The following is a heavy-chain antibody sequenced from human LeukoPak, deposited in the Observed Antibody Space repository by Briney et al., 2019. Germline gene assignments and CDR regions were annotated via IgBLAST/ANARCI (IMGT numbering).Heavy chain of an antibody. V-gene: IGHV4-59*08. J-gene: IGHJ4*02. D-gene: IGHD6-19*01. CDR2: IYYSGST. Sequence: PGGSLRLSCAASGFTFSSYAMSWVRQAPGKGLEWIGYIYYSGSTNYNPSLKSRVTISVDTSKNQFSLKLSSVTAADTAVYYCARGSGWYPYYFDYWGQGTLVTVSS. CDR1: GFTFSSYA. CDR3: ARGSGWYPYYFDY.